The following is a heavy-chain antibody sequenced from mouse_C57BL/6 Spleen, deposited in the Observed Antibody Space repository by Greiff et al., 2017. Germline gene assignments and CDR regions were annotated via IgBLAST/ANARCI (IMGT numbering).Heavy chain of an antibody. V-gene: IGHV1-53*01. CDR2: INPSNGGT. Sequence: QVQLKQPGTELVKPGASVKLSCKASGYTFTSYWMHWAKQRPGQGLEWIGNINPSNGGTNYNEKFKSKATLTVDKSSSTAYMQLSSLTSEDSAVYYCARCDYGNRWFAYWGQGTLVTVSA. CDR3: ARCDYGNRWFAY. CDR1: GYTFTSYW. J-gene: IGHJ3*01. D-gene: IGHD2-1*01.